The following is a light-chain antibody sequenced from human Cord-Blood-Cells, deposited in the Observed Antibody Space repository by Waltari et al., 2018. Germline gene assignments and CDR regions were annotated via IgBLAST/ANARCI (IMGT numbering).Light chain of an antibody. Sequence: EIVLTQSPGTLSLSPGERATLSCRASQSVSSSYLAWYQQKPGQAPRLLIYGASSRATGITDRCSGSGSGTDFTLTISILEPEDFAVYYCQQYGSSPPITFGQGTRLEIK. CDR3: QQYGSSPPIT. CDR2: GAS. V-gene: IGKV3-20*01. J-gene: IGKJ5*01. CDR1: QSVSSSY.